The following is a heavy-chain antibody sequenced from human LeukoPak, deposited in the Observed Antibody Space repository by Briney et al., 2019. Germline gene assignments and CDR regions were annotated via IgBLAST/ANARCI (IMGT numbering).Heavy chain of an antibody. Sequence: SETLSLTCTVSGGSISSSSYYWGWIRQPPGKGLEWIVSIYYSGSTYYNPSLKSRVTISVDTSKNQFSLKLSSVTAADTAVYYCARHYSSGDAFDIWGQGTMVTVSS. D-gene: IGHD3-10*01. CDR1: GGSISSSSYY. CDR2: IYYSGST. CDR3: ARHYSSGDAFDI. J-gene: IGHJ3*02. V-gene: IGHV4-39*01.